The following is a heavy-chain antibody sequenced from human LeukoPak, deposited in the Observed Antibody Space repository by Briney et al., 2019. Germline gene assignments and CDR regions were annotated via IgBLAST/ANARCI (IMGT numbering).Heavy chain of an antibody. CDR1: GVTFSSYS. J-gene: IGHJ4*02. V-gene: IGHV3-48*01. CDR2: ISSSGSTT. D-gene: IGHD5/OR15-5a*01. Sequence: PGGSLRLSCAASGVTFSSYSMNWVRRTPGKGLEWVSYISSSGSTTDYADSVKGRFTLSRDNAKNSLYLQMNRLRAEDTAVYYCAVSFDYWGQGTLVTVSS. CDR3: AVSFDY.